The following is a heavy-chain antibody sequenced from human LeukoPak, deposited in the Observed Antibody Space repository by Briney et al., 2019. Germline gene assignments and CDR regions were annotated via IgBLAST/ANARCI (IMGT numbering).Heavy chain of an antibody. Sequence: GGSLRLSCAASGFTFSSYSMNWVRQAPGKGLDWVSSISSSSSYIYYADSVKGRFTISRDNAKNSLYLQMNSLRAEDTAVYYCARDDYCSGGSCATAFDYWGQGTLVTVSS. V-gene: IGHV3-21*01. CDR1: GFTFSSYS. CDR3: ARDDYCSGGSCATAFDY. D-gene: IGHD2-15*01. J-gene: IGHJ4*02. CDR2: ISSSSSYI.